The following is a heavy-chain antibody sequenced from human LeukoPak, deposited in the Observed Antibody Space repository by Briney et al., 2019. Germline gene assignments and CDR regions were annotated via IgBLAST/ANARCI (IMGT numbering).Heavy chain of an antibody. J-gene: IGHJ3*02. V-gene: IGHV1-46*01. Sequence: ASVKVSCKASGYTFTSYYMHWVRQAPGQGLEWMGIINPSGGSTSYAQKFQGRVTMTRDTSTSTVYMELSSLRSEDMAVYYCARVKGSRYNWNPDRGAFDIWGQGTMVTVSS. CDR2: INPSGGST. D-gene: IGHD1-20*01. CDR3: ARVKGSRYNWNPDRGAFDI. CDR1: GYTFTSYY.